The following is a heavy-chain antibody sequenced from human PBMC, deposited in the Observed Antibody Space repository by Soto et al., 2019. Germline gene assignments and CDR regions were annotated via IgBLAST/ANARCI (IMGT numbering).Heavy chain of an antibody. CDR2: IDPSDSYT. D-gene: IGHD1-1*01. V-gene: IGHV5-10-1*01. CDR3: AQTGTEVGGDHYFDY. CDR1: GYSFTSYW. Sequence: PGESLKISCNGSGYSFTSYWISWVRQMPGKGLEWMGRIDPSDSYTNYSPSFQGHVTISADKSISTAYLQWSSLKASDTAMYYCAQTGTEVGGDHYFDYWGQGTLVTSPQ. J-gene: IGHJ4*02.